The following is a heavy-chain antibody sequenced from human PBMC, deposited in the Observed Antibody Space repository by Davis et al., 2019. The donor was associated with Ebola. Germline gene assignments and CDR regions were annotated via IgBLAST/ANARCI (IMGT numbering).Heavy chain of an antibody. J-gene: IGHJ2*01. CDR1: GGSISSGGYS. CDR2: IYHSAST. V-gene: IGHV4-30-2*01. CDR3: ARDRTSIGEPAARDYFDL. Sequence: PSETLSLTCAVSGGSISSGGYSWSWLRQPPGKGLEWIGYIYHSASTYYNPSLKSRVTISVDRSKNQFSLNLSSVTAADTAVYYCARDRTSIGEPAARDYFDLWGRGTLVTVSS. D-gene: IGHD6-6*01.